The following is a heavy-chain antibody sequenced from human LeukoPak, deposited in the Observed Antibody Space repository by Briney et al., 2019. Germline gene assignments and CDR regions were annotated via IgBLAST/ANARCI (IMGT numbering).Heavy chain of an antibody. CDR3: ARVGSGSYFWLDP. CDR2: IKQDGSEK. CDR1: GSTFSSYW. V-gene: IGHV3-7*01. Sequence: GGSLRLSCAASGSTFSSYWMSWVRQAPGKGLEWVANIKQDGSEKYYVDSVKGRFTISRDNAKNSLYLQMNSLRAEDTAVYYCARVGSGSYFWLDPWGQGTLVTVSS. J-gene: IGHJ5*02. D-gene: IGHD1-26*01.